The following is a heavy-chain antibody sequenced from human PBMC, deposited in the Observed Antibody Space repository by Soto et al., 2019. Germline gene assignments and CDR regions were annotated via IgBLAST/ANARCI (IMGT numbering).Heavy chain of an antibody. J-gene: IGHJ5*02. D-gene: IGHD6-19*01. CDR3: ARQLIGRRHFPYSSGWYLISWFDP. CDR1: GYSFTSYW. V-gene: IGHV5-51*01. Sequence: PVESLSIACKDSGYSFTSYWIVWVLQMPGKGLEWTGLIYPGDSDTRYSPSFQGQVTISADKSISTAYLQWSSLKASDTAMYYCARQLIGRRHFPYSSGWYLISWFDPWGQGPLVT. CDR2: IYPGDSDT.